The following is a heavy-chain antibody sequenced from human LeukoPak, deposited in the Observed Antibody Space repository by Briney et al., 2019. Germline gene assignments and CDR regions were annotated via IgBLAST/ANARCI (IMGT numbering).Heavy chain of an antibody. CDR3: ASGILDTPMTLGFNFDY. CDR1: GITFSSYG. V-gene: IGHV3-23*01. CDR2: ISSTGGTT. J-gene: IGHJ4*02. D-gene: IGHD5-18*01. Sequence: PGGSLRLSCAASGITFSSYGMSWVRQAPGKGLEWVSSISSTGGTTYYADSVKGRFTISRDNSKNSLFLQMNTLRAEDTAVYYCASGILDTPMTLGFNFDYWGQGTLVTVSS.